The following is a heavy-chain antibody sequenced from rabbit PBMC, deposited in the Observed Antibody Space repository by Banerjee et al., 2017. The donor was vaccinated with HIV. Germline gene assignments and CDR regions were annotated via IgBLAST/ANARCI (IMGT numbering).Heavy chain of an antibody. CDR1: GFSFSSGDY. J-gene: IGHJ4*01. CDR3: ARDTGYGGYGDGNL. CDR2: IAGSSTGFT. Sequence: QSLEESGGGLVQPEGSLTLTCKASGFSFSSGDYICWVRQAPGKGLEWISCIAGSSTGFTYSATWAKGRFTISKTSSTTVTLQMTSLTVADTATYFCARDTGYGGYGDGNLWGQGTLVTVS. D-gene: IGHD6-1*01. V-gene: IGHV1S40*01.